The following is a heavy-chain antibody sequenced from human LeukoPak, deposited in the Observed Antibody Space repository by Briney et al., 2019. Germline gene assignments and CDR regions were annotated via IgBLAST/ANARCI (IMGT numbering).Heavy chain of an antibody. V-gene: IGHV3-74*01. D-gene: IGHD4-17*01. CDR1: RFTFSSYW. J-gene: IGHJ4*02. CDR3: ARDRHYGDYVGTFDY. Sequence: GGSLRLSCAASRFTFSSYWMHWVRQAPGKGLVWVSRINSDGSSTSYADSVKGRFTISRDNAKNTLYLQMNSLRAEDTAVYYCARDRHYGDYVGTFDYWGQGTLVTVSS. CDR2: INSDGSST.